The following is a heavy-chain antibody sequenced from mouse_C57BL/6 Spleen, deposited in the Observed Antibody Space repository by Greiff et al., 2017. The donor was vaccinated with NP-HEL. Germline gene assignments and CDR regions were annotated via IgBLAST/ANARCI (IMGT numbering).Heavy chain of an antibody. CDR2: IRNKANGYTT. D-gene: IGHD2-14*01. CDR3: ARWGVPHYAMDY. CDR1: GFTFTDYY. J-gene: IGHJ4*01. Sequence: EVQVVESGGGLVQPGGSLSLSCAASGFTFTDYYMSWVRQPPGKALEWLGFIRNKANGYTTEYSASVKGRFTISRDNSQSILYLQMNALRAEDSATYYCARWGVPHYAMDYWGQGTSVTVSS. V-gene: IGHV7-3*01.